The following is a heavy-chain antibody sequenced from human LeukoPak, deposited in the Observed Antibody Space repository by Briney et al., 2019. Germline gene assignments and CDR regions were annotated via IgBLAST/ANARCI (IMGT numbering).Heavy chain of an antibody. CDR3: ARGPRITLIRGGQWYYYMDV. V-gene: IGHV1-8*02. J-gene: IGHJ6*03. D-gene: IGHD3-10*01. Sequence: ASVKVPCKTSGYTFSDYYIHWIRQAPGQGLEWMGWMNPNSGNTGYAQKFQGRVTMTRDTCTSTVYMELSSLRSEDTAVYYCARGPRITLIRGGQWYYYMDVWGKGTTVTISS. CDR2: MNPNSGNT. CDR1: GYTFSDYY.